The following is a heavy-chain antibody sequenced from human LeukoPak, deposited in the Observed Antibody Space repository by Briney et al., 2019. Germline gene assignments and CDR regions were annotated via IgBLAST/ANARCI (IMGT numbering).Heavy chain of an antibody. CDR1: GFTFSDYY. CDR3: ASTARIAAAGTYVNYYYGMDV. J-gene: IGHJ6*02. Sequence: PGGSLRLSCAASGFTFSDYYMSWIRQAPGKGLEWVSYISSSGSTIYYADSVKGRLTISRDNAKNSLYLQMNSLRAEDTAVYYCASTARIAAAGTYVNYYYGMDVWGQGTTVTVSS. D-gene: IGHD6-13*01. V-gene: IGHV3-11*01. CDR2: ISSSGSTI.